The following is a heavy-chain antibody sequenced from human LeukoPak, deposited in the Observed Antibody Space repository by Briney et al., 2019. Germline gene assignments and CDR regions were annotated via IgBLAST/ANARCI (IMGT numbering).Heavy chain of an antibody. CDR3: ARHTGRFDY. Sequence: SETLSLTCTVSGYSISSGYYWGWIRQPPGKGLEWIGSIYHSGSTYYNPSLKSRVTISVDTSKNQFSLKLSSVTAADTAVYYCARHTGRFDYWGQGTLVTVSS. V-gene: IGHV4-38-2*02. D-gene: IGHD3-10*01. CDR2: IYHSGST. J-gene: IGHJ4*02. CDR1: GYSISSGYY.